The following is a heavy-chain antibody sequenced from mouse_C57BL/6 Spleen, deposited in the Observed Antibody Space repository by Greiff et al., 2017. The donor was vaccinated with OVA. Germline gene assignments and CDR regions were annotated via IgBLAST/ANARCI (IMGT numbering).Heavy chain of an antibody. CDR3: ARSGGLLRYFDY. V-gene: IGHV1-81*01. D-gene: IGHD1-1*01. CDR1: GYTFTSYG. CDR2: IYPRSGNT. Sequence: PLQQSGAELARPGASVKLSCKASGYTFTSYGISWVKQRTGQGLEWIGEIYPRSGNTYYNEKFKGKATLTADKSSSTAYMELRSLTSEDSAVYFCARSGGLLRYFDYWGQGTTLTVSS. J-gene: IGHJ2*01.